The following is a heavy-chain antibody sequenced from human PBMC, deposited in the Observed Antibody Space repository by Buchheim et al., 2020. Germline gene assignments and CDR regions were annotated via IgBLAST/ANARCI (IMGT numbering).Heavy chain of an antibody. J-gene: IGHJ4*02. CDR2: INHSGST. Sequence: QVQLQQWGAGLLKPSETLSLTCAVYGGSFSGYYWSWIRQPPGKGLEWIGEINHSGSTNYNPSLKSRVTISVDTSKNPFSLKLSSVTAADTAVYYCARGPVDYGDYPDTFDYWGQGTL. D-gene: IGHD4-17*01. CDR1: GGSFSGYY. CDR3: ARGPVDYGDYPDTFDY. V-gene: IGHV4-34*01.